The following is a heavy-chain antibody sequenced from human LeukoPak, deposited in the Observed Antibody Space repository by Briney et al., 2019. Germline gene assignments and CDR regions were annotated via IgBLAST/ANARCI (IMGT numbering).Heavy chain of an antibody. D-gene: IGHD3-3*01. CDR1: GYTLTELS. Sequence: ASVKVSCKVSGYTLTELSMHWVRQAPGKGLEWMGGFDPEDGETIYAQKFQGRVTMTEDTSTDTAYMELSSLRSEDTAVYYCATLRNRYYDFWSGSFNWFDPWGQGTLVTASS. CDR2: FDPEDGET. J-gene: IGHJ5*02. V-gene: IGHV1-24*01. CDR3: ATLRNRYYDFWSGSFNWFDP.